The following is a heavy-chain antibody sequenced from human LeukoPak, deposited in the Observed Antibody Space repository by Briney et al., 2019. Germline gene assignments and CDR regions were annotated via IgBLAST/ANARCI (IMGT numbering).Heavy chain of an antibody. D-gene: IGHD5-24*01. V-gene: IGHV3-48*01. Sequence: PGGSLRLSCAASGFTFSAYSVNWVRQAPGKGLEWISYIGISSGNTKYADSVKGRFTISGEKAKNSLYLQMNSLRVEDTAVYYCARDYKYVFDNWGQGTLVTVSS. CDR2: IGISSGNT. CDR1: GFTFSAYS. J-gene: IGHJ4*02. CDR3: ARDYKYVFDN.